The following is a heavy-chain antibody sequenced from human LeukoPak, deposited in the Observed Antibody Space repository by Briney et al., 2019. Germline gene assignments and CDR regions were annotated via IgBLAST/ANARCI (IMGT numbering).Heavy chain of an antibody. CDR2: IYYSGST. J-gene: IGHJ4*02. V-gene: IGHV4-39*07. Sequence: PSETLSLTCTVSGGSISSSNYYWGWIRQPPGKGLEWIGNIYYSGSTYYNPSLKSRVTISVDTSKNQFSLKLSSVTAADTAVYYCARFESIVGSTGLYFDYWGQGTLVTVSS. CDR3: ARFESIVGSTGLYFDY. D-gene: IGHD1-26*01. CDR1: GGSISSSNYY.